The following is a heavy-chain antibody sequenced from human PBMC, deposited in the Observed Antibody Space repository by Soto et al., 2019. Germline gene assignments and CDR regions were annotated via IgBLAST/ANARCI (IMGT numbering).Heavy chain of an antibody. J-gene: IGHJ4*02. Sequence: SQTLSLTCAISGDGVSSNSAAWNWIRQPPSRGLGWLGRTYYRSKWYNDYAVSVKSRITINPDTSKNQFSLQLNSVTPEDTAVYYCARDKVSSLRLGELSPFDYWGQGTLVTVSS. CDR3: ARDKVSSLRLGELSPFDY. CDR2: TYYRSKWYN. D-gene: IGHD3-16*02. V-gene: IGHV6-1*01. CDR1: GDGVSSNSAA.